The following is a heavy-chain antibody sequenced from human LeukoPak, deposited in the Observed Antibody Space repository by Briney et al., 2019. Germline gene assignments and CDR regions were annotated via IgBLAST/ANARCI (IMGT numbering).Heavy chain of an antibody. CDR3: ARESIVATIPSDY. J-gene: IGHJ4*02. V-gene: IGHV1-8*01. CDR2: MNPNSGNT. CDR1: GYTFTSYD. D-gene: IGHD5-12*01. Sequence: ASVKVSCRASGYTFTSYDINWVRQATGQGLEWMGWMNPNSGNTGYAQKFQGRVTMTRDTSTSTVYMELSSLRSEDTAVYYCARESIVATIPSDYWGQGTLVTVSS.